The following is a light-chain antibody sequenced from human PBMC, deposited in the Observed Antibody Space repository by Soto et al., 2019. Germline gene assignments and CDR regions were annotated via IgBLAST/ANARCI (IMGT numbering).Light chain of an antibody. Sequence: EIVLTQSPATLSLSPGERATISCRASQSVSRCFVWYQQKRGQPPSLLIFDESIRATGIPVRFSGSGSGTDFTLTISSLELEDFAVYYCQHRLSWPLTFGGGTTVEMK. CDR1: QSVSRC. CDR3: QHRLSWPLT. CDR2: DES. V-gene: IGKV3-11*01. J-gene: IGKJ4*02.